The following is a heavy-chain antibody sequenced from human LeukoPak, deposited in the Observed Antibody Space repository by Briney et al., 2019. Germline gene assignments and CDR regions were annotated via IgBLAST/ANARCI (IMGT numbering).Heavy chain of an antibody. CDR2: ISAYNGNT. CDR3: ARERRYCSSTSCYWDAFDI. CDR1: GYTFTTYG. V-gene: IGHV1-18*01. J-gene: IGHJ3*02. D-gene: IGHD2-2*01. Sequence: ASVKVSCKASGYTFTTYGISWVRQAPGQGLEWMGWISAYNGNTNYAQHLQGRVTMTTDTSTSTAYMELRSLRSDDTAVYYCARERRYCSSTSCYWDAFDIWGQGTMVTVSS.